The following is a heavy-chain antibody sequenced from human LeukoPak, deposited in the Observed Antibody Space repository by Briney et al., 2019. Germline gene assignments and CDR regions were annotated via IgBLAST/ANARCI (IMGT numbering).Heavy chain of an antibody. D-gene: IGHD2-15*01. Sequence: AGGSLRLSCAASGFTFDDYAMHWVRQAPGKGLEWVSLISWDGGLTYYADSVEGRFTISRDNAKNPLFLHMNSLRVEDTALYYCARDRVVVATTTPAYWYFDIWGRGTLVTVSS. J-gene: IGHJ2*01. CDR3: ARDRVVVATTTPAYWYFDI. CDR2: ISWDGGLT. V-gene: IGHV3-43D*03. CDR1: GFTFDDYA.